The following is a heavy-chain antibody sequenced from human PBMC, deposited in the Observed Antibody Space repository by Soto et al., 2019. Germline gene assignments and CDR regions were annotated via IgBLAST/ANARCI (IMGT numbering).Heavy chain of an antibody. CDR3: ASDVYVLIVYGSGSAYYYYYGMDV. J-gene: IGHJ6*02. V-gene: IGHV3-7*05. CDR1: GFTFSSYW. D-gene: IGHD3-10*01. Sequence: VQLVESGGGLVQPGGSLRLSCAASGFTFSSYWMSWVGQAPGKGLEWVANIKQDGSEKYYVDSVKGRFTISRDNAQNSLYLQMNSLRDEDTAVYYCASDVYVLIVYGSGSAYYYYYGMDVWGQGTTVTVSS. CDR2: IKQDGSEK.